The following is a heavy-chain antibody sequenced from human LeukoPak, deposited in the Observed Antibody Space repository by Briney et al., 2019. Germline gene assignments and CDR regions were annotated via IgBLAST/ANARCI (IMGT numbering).Heavy chain of an antibody. CDR2: IYYSGST. CDR1: GGSIRSYY. Sequence: MASETLSLTCTVSGGSIRSYYWGWIRQPPGKGLEWIGSIYYSGSTYYNPSLKSRVTISVDTSKNQFSLKLSSVTAADTAVYYCARDRNYWGQGTLVTVSS. CDR3: ARDRNY. V-gene: IGHV4-39*07. J-gene: IGHJ4*02.